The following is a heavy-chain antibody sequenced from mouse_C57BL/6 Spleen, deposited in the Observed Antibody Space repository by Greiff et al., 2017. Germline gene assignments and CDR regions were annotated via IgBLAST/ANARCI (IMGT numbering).Heavy chain of an antibody. Sequence: VKLQQPGAELVRPGSSVKLSCKASGYTFTSYWMHWVKQRPIQGLEWIGNIDPSDSETHYNQKFKDKATLTVDKSSSTAYMQLSSLTSEDSAVYYCARYYNYAMDYWGQGTSVTVSS. D-gene: IGHD1-1*01. J-gene: IGHJ4*01. CDR2: IDPSDSET. V-gene: IGHV1-52*01. CDR1: GYTFTSYW. CDR3: ARYYNYAMDY.